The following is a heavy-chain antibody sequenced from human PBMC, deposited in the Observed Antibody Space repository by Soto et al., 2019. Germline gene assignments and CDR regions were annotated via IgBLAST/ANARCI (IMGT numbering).Heavy chain of an antibody. V-gene: IGHV3-30-3*01. D-gene: IGHD6-13*01. CDR2: ISYDGSNK. Sequence: QVQLVESGGGVVQPGRSLRLSCAASGFTFSSYAMHWVRQAPGKGLEWVAVISYDGSNKYYADSVKGRFTISRDNSKNTVYLQMNSLRAEDTAVYYCAREKGQLLVEARSYYYYGMDVWGQGTTVTVSS. J-gene: IGHJ6*02. CDR3: AREKGQLLVEARSYYYYGMDV. CDR1: GFTFSSYA.